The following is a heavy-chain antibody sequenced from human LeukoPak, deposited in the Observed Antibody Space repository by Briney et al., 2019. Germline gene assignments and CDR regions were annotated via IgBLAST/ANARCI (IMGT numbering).Heavy chain of an antibody. Sequence: GGSLRLACAASGFTFSSYAMHWVRQAPGKGLEWVAVISYDGSNEYYADSVKGRFTISSDNSKSTLHLQMNSLRAEDTAVYYCARDYYDSSGYYSAFDIWGQGTMVTVSS. CDR2: ISYDGSNE. CDR1: GFTFSSYA. V-gene: IGHV3-30*04. D-gene: IGHD3-22*01. CDR3: ARDYYDSSGYYSAFDI. J-gene: IGHJ3*02.